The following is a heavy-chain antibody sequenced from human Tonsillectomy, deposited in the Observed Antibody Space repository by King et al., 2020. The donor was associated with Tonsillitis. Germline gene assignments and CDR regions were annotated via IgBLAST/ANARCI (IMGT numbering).Heavy chain of an antibody. CDR1: GGSISSYY. CDR2: IYYSGST. CDR3: ARGKRYCSGGSCYSVHDY. J-gene: IGHJ4*02. V-gene: IGHV4-59*01. Sequence: QLQESGPGLVKPSETLSLTCTVSGGSISSYYRSWIRQPPGKGLEWIGYIYYSGSTNYNPSLKSRVTISVDTSKNQFSLKLSSVTAADTAVYYCARGKRYCSGGSCYSVHDYWGQGTLVTVSS. D-gene: IGHD2-15*01.